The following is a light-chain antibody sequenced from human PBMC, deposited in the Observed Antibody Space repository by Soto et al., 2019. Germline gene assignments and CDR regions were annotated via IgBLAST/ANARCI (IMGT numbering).Light chain of an antibody. V-gene: IGKV3-15*01. CDR1: QSISRT. CDR3: QQYNDWPLT. J-gene: IGKJ4*01. Sequence: DIVLTQSPGTLSLSPGERATLSCRASQSISRTLAWYQQRPGQAPRLLIYGASSRATGVPARFSGSGSGTEFTLTISSLQSEDFAVYYCQQYNDWPLTFGGGTKVEIK. CDR2: GAS.